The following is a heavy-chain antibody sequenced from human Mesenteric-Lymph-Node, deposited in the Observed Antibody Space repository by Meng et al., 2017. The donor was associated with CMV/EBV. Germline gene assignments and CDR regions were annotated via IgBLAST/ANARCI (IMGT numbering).Heavy chain of an antibody. CDR1: GYTFTGYY. CDR2: INPNSGGT. Sequence: ASVKVSCKASGYTFTGYYMHWVRQAPGQGLEWMGWINPNSGGTNYAQKFQGRVIMTRDTSISTAYMELSRLTSDDTAVYYCARDLTGYCTITTCYKPWFDPWGQGTLVTVSS. J-gene: IGHJ5*02. CDR3: ARDLTGYCTITTCYKPWFDP. V-gene: IGHV1-2*02. D-gene: IGHD2-8*01.